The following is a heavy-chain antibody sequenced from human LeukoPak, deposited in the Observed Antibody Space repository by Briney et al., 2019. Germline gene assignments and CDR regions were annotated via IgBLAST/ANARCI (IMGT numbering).Heavy chain of an antibody. CDR1: GFTFDDYA. Sequence: GGSLGLSCAASGFTFDDYAMHWVRQAPGKGLEWVSGISWNSGNIDYADSVKGRFTISRDNAKNSLYLQMNSLRAEDTALYYCAKDRSCTLQFGSGFDYWGQGTLVTVSS. J-gene: IGHJ4*02. D-gene: IGHD3-3*01. V-gene: IGHV3-9*01. CDR3: AKDRSCTLQFGSGFDY. CDR2: ISWNSGNI.